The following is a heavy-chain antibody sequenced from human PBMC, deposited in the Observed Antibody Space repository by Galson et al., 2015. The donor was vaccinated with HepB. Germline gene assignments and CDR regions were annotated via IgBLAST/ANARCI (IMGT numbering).Heavy chain of an antibody. Sequence: SVKVSCKASGGTFSSYTISWVRQAPGQGLEWMGRIIPILGIANYAQKFQGRVTITADKSTSTAYMELSSLRSEDTAVYYCASEADYYDSSGYYYWYFNLWGRGTLVTVSS. CDR3: ASEADYYDSSGYYYWYFNL. V-gene: IGHV1-69*02. D-gene: IGHD3-22*01. CDR2: IIPILGIA. J-gene: IGHJ2*01. CDR1: GGTFSSYT.